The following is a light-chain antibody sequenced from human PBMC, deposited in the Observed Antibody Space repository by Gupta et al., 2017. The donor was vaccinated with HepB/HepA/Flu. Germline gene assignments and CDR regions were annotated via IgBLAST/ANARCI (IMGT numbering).Light chain of an antibody. Sequence: EIKMTQSPPSRSASAGDRATITCRAGQSVATYLHWYQQETGKAPKLLIYGASTLQSGVPPRFSGSGSGTDFTLTISSLQPEDFAIYYCQQSFSTPYTFGQGTKLEIK. V-gene: IGKV1-39*01. CDR3: QQSFSTPYT. J-gene: IGKJ2*01. CDR2: GAS. CDR1: QSVATY.